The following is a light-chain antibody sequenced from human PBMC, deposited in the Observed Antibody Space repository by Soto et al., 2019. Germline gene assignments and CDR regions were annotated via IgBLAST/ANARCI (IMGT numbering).Light chain of an antibody. CDR3: QQYGTTPNT. Sequence: VLTQSPGTLSLSPGERANLSCRASQTVSSYLTWYQQRPGQAPRLLISGASSWATGIPYRFSGSGSGTDFTLTISRLEPEDFAIYYCQQYGTTPNTFGQGTRLEIK. CDR2: GAS. V-gene: IGKV3-20*01. CDR1: QTVSSY. J-gene: IGKJ5*01.